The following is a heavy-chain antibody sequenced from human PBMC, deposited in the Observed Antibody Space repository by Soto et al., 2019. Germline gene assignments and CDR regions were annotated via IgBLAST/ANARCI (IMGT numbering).Heavy chain of an antibody. CDR3: ARGDYYDSSGPFSDAFDI. V-gene: IGHV3-7*04. CDR2: IKQDGSQK. Sequence: GGSLSLSCAASGFPFSSYWMSWVRQAPGKGLEWVTNIKQDGSQKWYVDSVRGRFTISRDNAKNSLYLQMNSLRAEDTAVYYCARGDYYDSSGPFSDAFDIWGQGTMVTVSS. CDR1: GFPFSSYW. D-gene: IGHD3-22*01. J-gene: IGHJ3*02.